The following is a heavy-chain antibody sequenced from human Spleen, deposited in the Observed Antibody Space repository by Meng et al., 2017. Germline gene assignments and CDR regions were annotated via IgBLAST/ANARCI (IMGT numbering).Heavy chain of an antibody. CDR1: GGSFSDYY. D-gene: IGHD7-27*01. J-gene: IGHJ2*01. Sequence: VQLLRWVAVLLKPSETLSLTCVGSGGSFSDYYWSWIRQPPGKGLEWIGEINHSGSTNYNPSLESRATISVDTSQNNLSLKLSSVTAADSAVYYCAREANGDRWYFDLWGRGTLVTVSS. CDR3: AREANGDRWYFDL. CDR2: INHSGST. V-gene: IGHV4-34*01.